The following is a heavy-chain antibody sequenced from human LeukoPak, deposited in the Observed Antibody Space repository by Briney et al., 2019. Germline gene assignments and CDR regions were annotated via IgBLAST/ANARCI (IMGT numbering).Heavy chain of an antibody. Sequence: ASVKVSCKAPGGTFSDHSLSWVRQAPGQGLEWMGRVIPIPKESSYEPKFQGRLTITADRSTDTAYLELFSLTSEDTAVYYCARDRVDLHDRSGFVVVASDMWGQGTMVTVSS. CDR1: GGTFSDHS. J-gene: IGHJ3*02. CDR2: VIPIPKES. V-gene: IGHV1-69*04. CDR3: ARDRVDLHDRSGFVVVASDM. D-gene: IGHD3-22*01.